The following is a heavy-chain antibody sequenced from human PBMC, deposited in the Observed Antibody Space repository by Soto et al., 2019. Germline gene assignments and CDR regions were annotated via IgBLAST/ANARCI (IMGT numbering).Heavy chain of an antibody. CDR1: GGTFSSYA. D-gene: IGHD5-12*01. V-gene: IGHV1-69*13. CDR3: ARVRYSGYVTYYYYYGMDV. CDR2: IIPIFGTA. Sequence: ASVKVSCTASGGTFSSYAISWVRQAPGQGLEWMGGIIPIFGTANYAQKFQGRVTITADESTSTAYMELSSLRSEDTAVYYCARVRYSGYVTYYYYYGMDVWGQGTTVTVSS. J-gene: IGHJ6*02.